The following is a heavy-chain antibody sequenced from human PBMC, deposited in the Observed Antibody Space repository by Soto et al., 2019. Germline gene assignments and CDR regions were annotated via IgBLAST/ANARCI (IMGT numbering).Heavy chain of an antibody. J-gene: IGHJ4*02. CDR1: GGSISSGTSY. V-gene: IGHV4-31*03. CDR3: ARAPETPSILGVALPYFFDY. Sequence: QVQLQESGPGLVKPSQTLSLTCTVSGGSISSGTSYWSWIRQRPGKGLEWIGYIFYSGSFYYTPSRRGRGMILADTSKNQFTLRLSSVTAADTAVYYCARAPETPSILGVALPYFFDYWGQGALVTVSS. D-gene: IGHD3-3*01. CDR2: IFYSGSF.